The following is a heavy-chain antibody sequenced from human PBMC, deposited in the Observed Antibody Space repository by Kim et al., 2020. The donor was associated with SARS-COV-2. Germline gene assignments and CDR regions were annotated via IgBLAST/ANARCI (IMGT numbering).Heavy chain of an antibody. D-gene: IGHD6-19*01. CDR1: GGSISSSSYY. CDR2: IYYSGST. J-gene: IGHJ6*02. V-gene: IGHV4-39*01. Sequence: SETLSLTCTVSGGSISSSSYYWGWIRQPPGKGLEWIGSIYYSGSTYYNPSLKSRVTISVDTSKNQFSLKLSSVTAADTAVYYCARQQTYSSGWYHYGMDVWGQGTTVTVSS. CDR3: ARQQTYSSGWYHYGMDV.